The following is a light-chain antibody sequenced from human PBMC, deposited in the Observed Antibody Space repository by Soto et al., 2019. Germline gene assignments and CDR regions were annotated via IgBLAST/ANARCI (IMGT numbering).Light chain of an antibody. CDR2: GAS. CDR3: QQYVSLPIT. CDR1: QSISSSY. V-gene: IGKV3-20*01. Sequence: EIVLTQSPGTLSLSPGERATLSCRAGQSISSSYLAWYQQKPGQAPRLLIYGASSRATGIPDRFSGSGSGTDFTLTINRVAPEDFAVYYCQQYVSLPITFGQGTRLEIK. J-gene: IGKJ5*01.